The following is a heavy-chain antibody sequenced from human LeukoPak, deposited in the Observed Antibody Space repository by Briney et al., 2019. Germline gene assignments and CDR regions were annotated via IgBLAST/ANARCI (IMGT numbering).Heavy chain of an antibody. Sequence: ASVKVSCKASGYTFTGYYMHWVRQAPGQGLEWMGWINPNSADTNYAQKFQGGVTMTRDTSISTAYMELSRLRSDDTAVYYCARGVTGIYYYYYMDVWGKGTTVTVSS. CDR3: ARGVTGIYYYYYMDV. D-gene: IGHD3-10*01. CDR1: GYTFTGYY. V-gene: IGHV1-2*02. CDR2: INPNSADT. J-gene: IGHJ6*03.